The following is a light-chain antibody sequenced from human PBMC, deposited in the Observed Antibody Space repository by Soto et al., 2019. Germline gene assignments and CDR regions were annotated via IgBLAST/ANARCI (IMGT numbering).Light chain of an antibody. V-gene: IGKV1-5*01. CDR1: HNIYRW. CDR2: DAP. CDR3: QQYHSYSPHT. J-gene: IGKJ2*01. Sequence: DIQMTQSPSTLSASVGDRVTITCRASHNIYRWLAWYQQKPGKAPKLLIYDAPTLQGGVPSRFGGSVSGTEFTLTITSLQPDDFATYYCQQYHSYSPHTFGQGTNLESK.